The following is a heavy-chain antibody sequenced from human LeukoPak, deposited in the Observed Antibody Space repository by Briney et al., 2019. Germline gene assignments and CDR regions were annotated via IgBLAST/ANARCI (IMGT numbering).Heavy chain of an antibody. D-gene: IGHD3-3*01. V-gene: IGHV4-34*01. CDR2: NNHSGST. J-gene: IGHJ4*02. Sequence: SETLSLTCAVYGGSFSGYYWSWIRQPPGKGLERIGENNHSGSTNYNPSLKSRVTISVDTSKNQFSLKLSSVTAADTAVYYCARGLNPKGFWSGYLGFYFDYWGQGTLVTVSS. CDR1: GGSFSGYY. CDR3: ARGLNPKGFWSGYLGFYFDY.